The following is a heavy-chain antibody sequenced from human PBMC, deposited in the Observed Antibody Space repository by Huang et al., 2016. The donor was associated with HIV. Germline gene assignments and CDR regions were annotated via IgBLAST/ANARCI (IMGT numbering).Heavy chain of an antibody. CDR2: IRFDGGNK. V-gene: IGHV3-30*02. CDR3: ATDLGGYSFDY. Sequence: QEQLVESGGGVVQPGGSLRLSCATSGFRFSHYGLDWVRQAPGKGLEWVAFIRFDGGNKHYADSAKGRFTISRDNSKKMLFLEMNSLRGDDTAFYYCATDLGGYSFDYWGQGALVSVSS. D-gene: IGHD2-21*02. J-gene: IGHJ4*02. CDR1: GFRFSHYG.